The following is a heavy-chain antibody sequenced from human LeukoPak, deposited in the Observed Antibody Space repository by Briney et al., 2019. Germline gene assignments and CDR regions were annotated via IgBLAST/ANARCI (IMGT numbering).Heavy chain of an antibody. V-gene: IGHV3-64D*06. CDR2: ISSNGDNT. J-gene: IGHJ4*02. CDR3: VRGTGY. Sequence: QPGGSLRLSCAASGFTFSDYYMSWIRQAPGKGLEYVSVISSNGDNTYYADSVKGRFTISRDNSKNTLYLQMSSLRADDTAVYYCVRGTGYWGQGTLVTVSS. CDR1: GFTFSDYY.